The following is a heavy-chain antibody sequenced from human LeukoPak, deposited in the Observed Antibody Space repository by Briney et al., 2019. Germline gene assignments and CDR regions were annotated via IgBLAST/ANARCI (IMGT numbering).Heavy chain of an antibody. V-gene: IGHV4-59*01. CDR2: IYYSGST. J-gene: IGHJ4*02. Sequence: KPSETLSLTCTVSGGSISSYYWNWIRQPPGKGLEWIGYIYYSGSTNYKPSLKSRVTISVETSKNQFSLKLRSVTAADTAVYYCARVTGYMIEDYFDYWGQGTLVTVSS. CDR3: ARVTGYMIEDYFDY. CDR1: GGSISSYY. D-gene: IGHD3-22*01.